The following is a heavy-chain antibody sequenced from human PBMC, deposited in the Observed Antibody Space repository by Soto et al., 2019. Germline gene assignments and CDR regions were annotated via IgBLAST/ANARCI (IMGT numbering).Heavy chain of an antibody. CDR1: GYIFKNYA. J-gene: IGHJ4*02. V-gene: IGHV1-69*13. CDR3: ARHLYDYVWGSYRH. Sequence: ASVKVSCKSSGYIFKNYAVTWLRQAPGQGLEWMGGIIPVFGTPDYSQKFRGRVTITADESTSTVYMELRSLTSEDTAVYYCARHLYDYVWGSYRHWGQGTLVTVSS. CDR2: IIPVFGTP. D-gene: IGHD3-16*02.